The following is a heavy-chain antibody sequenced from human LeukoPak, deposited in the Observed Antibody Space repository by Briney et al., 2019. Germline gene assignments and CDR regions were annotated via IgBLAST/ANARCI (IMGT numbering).Heavy chain of an antibody. Sequence: SVKVSCKASGGTFSSYAISWVRQAPGQGLEWMGGIIPIFGTANYAQKFQGRVTITADESTSTAYMELSSLRSEDTAVYYCARSDYYDSSGYSLSYFQHWGQGTLVTVSS. CDR2: IIPIFGTA. CDR3: ARSDYYDSSGYSLSYFQH. D-gene: IGHD3-22*01. V-gene: IGHV1-69*13. J-gene: IGHJ1*01. CDR1: GGTFSSYA.